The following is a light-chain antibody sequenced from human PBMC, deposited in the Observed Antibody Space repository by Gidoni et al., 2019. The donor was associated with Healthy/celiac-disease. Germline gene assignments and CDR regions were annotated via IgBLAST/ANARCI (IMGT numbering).Light chain of an antibody. CDR3: QQRSNWPRMYT. Sequence: EIVLTQSPATLSLSPGERATLPCRARQSVSSYLAWYQQKPGQAPRLLIYDAANRATGIPARFSGSGAGTDFTLTISSLEPEDFAVYYCQQRSNWPRMYTFGQGTKLEIK. V-gene: IGKV3-11*01. CDR2: DAA. J-gene: IGKJ2*01. CDR1: QSVSSY.